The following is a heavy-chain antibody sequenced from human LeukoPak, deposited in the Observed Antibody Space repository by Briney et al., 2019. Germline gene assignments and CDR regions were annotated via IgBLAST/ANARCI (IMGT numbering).Heavy chain of an antibody. Sequence: ASVKVSCKASGYTFTSYGISWVRQAAGQGLEWMGWISAYNGNTNYAQKLQGRVTMTTDTSTSTAYMELRSLRSDDTAVYYCARGPPADSSGWYGPWGQGTLVTVSS. J-gene: IGHJ5*02. V-gene: IGHV1-18*01. CDR3: ARGPPADSSGWYGP. CDR2: ISAYNGNT. CDR1: GYTFTSYG. D-gene: IGHD6-19*01.